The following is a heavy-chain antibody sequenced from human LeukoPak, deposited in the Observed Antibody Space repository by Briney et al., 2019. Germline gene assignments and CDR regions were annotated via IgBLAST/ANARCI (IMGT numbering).Heavy chain of an antibody. J-gene: IGHJ4*02. Sequence: PGGSLRLSCAASGFTFSSSWMSWVRQAPGKGLEWVANIKQDGSVKYYVDSVKGRFTISRDNAKNSLYLQMNGLRAEDTAVYYCARGPYDSSGYFSNWGQGTLVTVSS. CDR2: IKQDGSVK. CDR3: ARGPYDSSGYFSN. CDR1: GFTFSSSW. D-gene: IGHD3-22*01. V-gene: IGHV3-7*04.